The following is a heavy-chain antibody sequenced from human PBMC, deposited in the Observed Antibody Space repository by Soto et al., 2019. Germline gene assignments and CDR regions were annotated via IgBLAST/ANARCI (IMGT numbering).Heavy chain of an antibody. V-gene: IGHV3-30*18. D-gene: IGHD4-4*01. Sequence: QVQLVESGGGVVQPGRSLRLSCAASGFTFSNFGMHWVRQAPGKGLEWVAAILYDGSNTYYADSVKGRFTISRDNSKKTLYLEMNSLRAEDTAVYHCAKSRDGYSFYYFYGMDVWGQGTTVTVSS. J-gene: IGHJ6*02. CDR1: GFTFSNFG. CDR3: AKSRDGYSFYYFYGMDV. CDR2: ILYDGSNT.